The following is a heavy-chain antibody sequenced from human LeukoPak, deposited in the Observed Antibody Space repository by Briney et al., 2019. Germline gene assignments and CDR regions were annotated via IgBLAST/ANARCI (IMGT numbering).Heavy chain of an antibody. CDR1: GFTFSTYG. D-gene: IGHD2-2*01. V-gene: IGHV3-33*01. CDR3: ATDDKYAPSS. Sequence: PGGSLRLSCAASGFTFSTYGMHWVRQAPGKGLEWVAVIWNDGSNKYYADSVKGRFTISRDNSRNTLYLQMNSLGGEDTAVYYCATDDKYAPSSWGQGTLVTVSS. CDR2: IWNDGSNK. J-gene: IGHJ5*02.